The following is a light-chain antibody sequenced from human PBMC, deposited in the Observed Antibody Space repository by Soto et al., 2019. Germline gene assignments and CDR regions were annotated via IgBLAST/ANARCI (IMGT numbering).Light chain of an antibody. CDR3: VSYTSRSTYV. CDR2: DVY. V-gene: IGLV2-14*01. Sequence: QSALNQPDSLSGSPGQSITISCTGTSSDGGGYIWVSWYQHHPGKAPKLVIYDVYQRPSGVSSRFSGSKSGNTAFLTISGLQTEDEADYYCVSYTSRSTYVFGSGTKVTVL. J-gene: IGLJ1*01. CDR1: SSDGGGYIW.